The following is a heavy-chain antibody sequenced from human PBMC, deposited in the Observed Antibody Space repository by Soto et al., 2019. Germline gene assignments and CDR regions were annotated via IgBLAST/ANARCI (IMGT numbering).Heavy chain of an antibody. CDR1: GASIRSGGYY. Sequence: SETLSLTCSVSGASIRSGGYYWSWLRQSPGKGLEWIGHIYYTGSTFYSPSLKSRLAISLDTSKNQFSLDLRSVTAADTAMYYCARIEMASIKWGRGTLVTVSS. CDR2: IYYTGST. J-gene: IGHJ4*02. CDR3: ARIEMASIK. V-gene: IGHV4-31*03.